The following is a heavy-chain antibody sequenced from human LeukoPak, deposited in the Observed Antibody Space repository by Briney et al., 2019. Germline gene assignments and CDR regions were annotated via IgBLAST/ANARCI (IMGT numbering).Heavy chain of an antibody. CDR3: ARSRPSGYSSSWYRPRDSGRSSHFDY. CDR2: INYSGST. V-gene: IGHV4-59*11. Sequence: SETLSLTCTVPDGSISNHYWSWIRQPPGKGLEWIGNINYSGSTKYNPPLKSRVAMSVDTSKNQFSLKLSSVTAADTAVYYCARSRPSGYSSSWYRPRDSGRSSHFDYWGQGTLVTVSS. J-gene: IGHJ4*02. CDR1: DGSISNHY. D-gene: IGHD6-13*01.